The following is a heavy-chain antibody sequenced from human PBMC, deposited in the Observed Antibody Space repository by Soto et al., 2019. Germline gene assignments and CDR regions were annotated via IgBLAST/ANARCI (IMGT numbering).Heavy chain of an antibody. D-gene: IGHD6-19*01. Sequence: ASVKVSCKASGYTFTGYYMHWVRQAPGQGLEWMGWINPNSGGTNYAQKFQGWVTMTRDTSISTAYMELSRLRSDDTAVYYCARVRQWRGGHDAFDIWGQGTMVTVSS. CDR3: ARVRQWRGGHDAFDI. J-gene: IGHJ3*02. CDR1: GYTFTGYY. CDR2: INPNSGGT. V-gene: IGHV1-2*04.